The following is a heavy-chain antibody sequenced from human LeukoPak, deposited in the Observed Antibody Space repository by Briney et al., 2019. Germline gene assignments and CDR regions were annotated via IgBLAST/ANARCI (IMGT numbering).Heavy chain of an antibody. V-gene: IGHV4-59*01. CDR1: GGSISSDY. CDR2: IYYSGST. D-gene: IGHD2-2*01. CDR3: ATGVVPAEERWFDP. J-gene: IGHJ5*02. Sequence: PSETLSLTCSVSGGSISSDYWGWIRQPPGKGLEWIGYIYYSGSTNYNPTLKSRVTISVDASKSRFSLKLSSVTAADTAVYYCATGVVPAEERWFDPWGQGTLVTVSS.